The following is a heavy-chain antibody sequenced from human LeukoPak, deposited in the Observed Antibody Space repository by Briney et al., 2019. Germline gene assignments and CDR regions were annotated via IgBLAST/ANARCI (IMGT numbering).Heavy chain of an antibody. V-gene: IGHV1-2*02. CDR1: GYTFTGYY. CDR2: INPNSGGT. D-gene: IGHD4-17*01. Sequence: ASVKVSCKASGYTFTGYYIHWVRQAPGQGLEWMGWINPNSGGTNYAQKFQGRVTMTRDTSTSTAYMELSGLRSDDTAVYYCARATVTIAFYIWGQGTMVTVSS. J-gene: IGHJ3*02. CDR3: ARATVTIAFYI.